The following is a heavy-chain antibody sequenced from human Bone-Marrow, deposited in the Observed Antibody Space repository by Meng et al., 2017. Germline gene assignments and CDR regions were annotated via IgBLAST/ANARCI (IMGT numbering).Heavy chain of an antibody. D-gene: IGHD6-19*01. V-gene: IGHV4-4*02. Sequence: QVELQESGPGLVKPSGTLPLTCGVSGASVSSGYWWTWVRQPPGKGLEWIGEFHHSGTTNYNPSLRSRVTISVDTSKNQFSLRLTSVTAADTAVYYCAASPGWWRIDSWGQGTLVTVSS. CDR3: AASPGWWRIDS. J-gene: IGHJ4*02. CDR2: FHHSGTT. CDR1: GASVSSGYW.